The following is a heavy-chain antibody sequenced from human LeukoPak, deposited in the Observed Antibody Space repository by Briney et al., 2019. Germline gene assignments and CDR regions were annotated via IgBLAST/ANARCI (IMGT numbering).Heavy chain of an antibody. Sequence: GRSLRLSCAASGFTFSSYGMHWVRQAPGKGLEWVAVISYDGSNKYYADSVKGRFTISRDNSKNTLYLQMNSLRAEDTAVYYCAKPTHDYVGGYDYWGQGTLVTVSS. V-gene: IGHV3-30*18. CDR2: ISYDGSNK. CDR1: GFTFSSYG. CDR3: AKPTHDYVGGYDY. J-gene: IGHJ4*02. D-gene: IGHD4-17*01.